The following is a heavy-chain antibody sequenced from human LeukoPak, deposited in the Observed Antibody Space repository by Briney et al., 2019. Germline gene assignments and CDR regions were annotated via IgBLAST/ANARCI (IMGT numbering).Heavy chain of an antibody. Sequence: GSLRLSCAASGFTFSNSAMSWVRQAPGKGLEGVSTLSGSCITTYYADSVKGRFTISRDNSKNTLYLQMNSLRAEDTAVYYCAKGIYSSGWSYFDYWGHGTLVTVSS. CDR3: AKGIYSSGWSYFDY. V-gene: IGHV3-23*01. J-gene: IGHJ4*01. D-gene: IGHD6-19*01. CDR1: GFTFSNSA. CDR2: LSGSCITT.